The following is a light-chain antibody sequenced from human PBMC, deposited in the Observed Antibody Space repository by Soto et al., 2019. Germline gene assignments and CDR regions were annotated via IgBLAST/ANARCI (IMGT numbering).Light chain of an antibody. J-gene: IGKJ1*01. Sequence: DIQMTQSPSSVSAYVGDRVTITCRASQPISNWLAWYQQKPGKAPELLIYAASTLQSGVPSRFSGSGSGTDFTLTISGLQPDDFTTYYCQQYTSYSRAFGQGTKVDIK. CDR1: QPISNW. CDR2: AAS. V-gene: IGKV1-12*01. CDR3: QQYTSYSRA.